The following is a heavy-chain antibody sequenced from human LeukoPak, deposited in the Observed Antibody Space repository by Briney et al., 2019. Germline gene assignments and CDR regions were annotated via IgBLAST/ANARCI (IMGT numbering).Heavy chain of an antibody. J-gene: IGHJ6*02. CDR3: ANHPIFGNMDV. Sequence: GGSLRLSCAASGFTFSSFTMTWVRQAPGKGLEWVSAISGSGGSTYYADSVEGRFTISRDNSKNTLYLQMNSLRAEDTAVYYCANHPIFGNMDVWGQGTTVTVSS. V-gene: IGHV3-23*01. CDR1: GFTFSSFT. CDR2: ISGSGGST. D-gene: IGHD3-3*01.